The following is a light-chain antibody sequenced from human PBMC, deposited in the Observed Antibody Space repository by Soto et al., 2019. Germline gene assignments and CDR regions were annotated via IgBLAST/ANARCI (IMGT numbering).Light chain of an antibody. CDR2: GAS. V-gene: IGKV3-20*01. Sequence: ESVLTQSPGTLSLSPGERATLSCWASQTVSNSYLAWYQQKPGQAPRLLIYGASSRATGIPDRFSGSESGTDFTLTISSLEPEDFAVYYCQQYGTSPWTFGQGTKVDIK. J-gene: IGKJ1*01. CDR1: QTVSNSY. CDR3: QQYGTSPWT.